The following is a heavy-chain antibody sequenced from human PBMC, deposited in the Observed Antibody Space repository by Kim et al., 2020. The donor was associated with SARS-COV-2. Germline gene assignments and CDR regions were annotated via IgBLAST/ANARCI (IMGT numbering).Heavy chain of an antibody. CDR3: ASLALHAFYFDY. J-gene: IGHJ4*01. D-gene: IGHD3-3*02. Sequence: SETLSLTCTVSGDSISGGDSFWSWLRQATWKGLEWIGNIYYSGGTYYNPSLKSRITISEDVSNNQFFLKLTSLTAAYTHVYFCASLALHAFYFDYW. CDR2: IYYSGGT. CDR1: GDSISGGDSF. V-gene: IGHV4-30-4*01.